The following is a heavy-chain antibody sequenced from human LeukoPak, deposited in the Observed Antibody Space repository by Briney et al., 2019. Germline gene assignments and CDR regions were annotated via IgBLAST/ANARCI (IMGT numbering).Heavy chain of an antibody. J-gene: IGHJ3*02. CDR2: IYSGASDT. V-gene: IGHV5-51*01. CDR1: GYSFTRYW. Sequence: GESLKISCKGSGYSFTRYWIGWVRQLAGKGLEWMGVIYSGASDTRYSPSFQGQVTISVDKSLSTAYLQWSSLKASDTAMYYCARRFPRGRAGFDIWGQGTMVIVSS. D-gene: IGHD3-10*01. CDR3: ARRFPRGRAGFDI.